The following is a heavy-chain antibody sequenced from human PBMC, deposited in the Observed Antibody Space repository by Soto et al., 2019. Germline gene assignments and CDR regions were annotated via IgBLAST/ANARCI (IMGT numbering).Heavy chain of an antibody. Sequence: QVQLVQSGPEVKKPGSSVKVSCKASGGTFSSYAISWVRQAPGQGLEWMGGIVPIFGTPSYAQKFQGRVTITADESTSKADMELDGLRSEDTGLHSCSSANVGDTFGHYFCGMAVWGQGTTVT. CDR2: IVPIFGTP. CDR3: SSANVGDTFGHYFCGMAV. V-gene: IGHV1-69*12. CDR1: GGTFSSYA. J-gene: IGHJ6*02. D-gene: IGHD3-10*01.